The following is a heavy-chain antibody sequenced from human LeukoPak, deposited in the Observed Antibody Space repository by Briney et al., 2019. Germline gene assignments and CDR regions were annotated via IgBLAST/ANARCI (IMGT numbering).Heavy chain of an antibody. J-gene: IGHJ4*02. CDR2: ISGSGGST. Sequence: GGSLRLSCAASGFTFSSYAMSWVRQAPGKGLEWVSAISGSGGSTYCADSVKGRFTISRDNSKNTLYLQMNSLRAEDTAVYYCAKDRAYCSSTSCYSGFDYWGQGTLVTVSS. D-gene: IGHD2-2*02. CDR3: AKDRAYCSSTSCYSGFDY. CDR1: GFTFSSYA. V-gene: IGHV3-23*01.